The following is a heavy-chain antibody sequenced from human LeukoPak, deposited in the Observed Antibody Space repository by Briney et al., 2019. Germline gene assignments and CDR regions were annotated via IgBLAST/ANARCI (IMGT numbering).Heavy chain of an antibody. J-gene: IGHJ3*02. Sequence: KSGGSLRLSCAASGFTFSSYSMNWVRQAPGKGLEWVSSISSSSSYIYYADSVKGRFTISRDNAKNSLYLQMNSLRAEDTAVYYCARDRDSSGWYDAFDIWGQGTMVTVSS. V-gene: IGHV3-21*03. CDR3: ARDRDSSGWYDAFDI. D-gene: IGHD6-19*01. CDR1: GFTFSSYS. CDR2: ISSSSSYI.